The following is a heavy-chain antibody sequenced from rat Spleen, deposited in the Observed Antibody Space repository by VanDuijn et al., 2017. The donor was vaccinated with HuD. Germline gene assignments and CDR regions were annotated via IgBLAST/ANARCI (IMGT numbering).Heavy chain of an antibody. CDR1: GFTFSDYN. CDR2: INYDGSTV. J-gene: IGHJ4*01. D-gene: IGHD4-3*01. V-gene: IGHV5-7*01. Sequence: EVQLVESGGGLVQPGRSLKLSCAASGFTFSDYNMAWVRQAPKKGLEWVATINYDGSTVHYRDSVKGRFTISRDNAKTTLYLQMDSLRSEETATYYCARHNSGYGVMDAWGQGASVTVSS. CDR3: ARHNSGYGVMDA.